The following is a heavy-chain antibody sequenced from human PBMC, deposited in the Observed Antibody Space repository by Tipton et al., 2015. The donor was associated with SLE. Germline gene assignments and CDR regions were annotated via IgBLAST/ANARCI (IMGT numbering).Heavy chain of an antibody. CDR3: ARDNSWGAFDI. CDR2: IYTSGST. D-gene: IGHD6-13*01. Sequence: TLSLTCTVSGGSISSGSYYWSWIRQPAGKGLEWIGRIYTSGSTNYNPSLKSRVTISVDTSKNQFSLKLSSVTAADTAVYYCARDNSWGAFDIWGQGTMVTVSS. V-gene: IGHV4-61*02. CDR1: GGSISSGSYY. J-gene: IGHJ3*02.